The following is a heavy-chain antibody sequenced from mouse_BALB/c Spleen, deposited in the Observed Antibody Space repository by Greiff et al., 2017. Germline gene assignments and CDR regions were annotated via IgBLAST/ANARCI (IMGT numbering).Heavy chain of an antibody. CDR3: AREGNYGGAMDY. D-gene: IGHD1-1*02. J-gene: IGHJ4*01. Sequence: EVKLVESGGGLVKPGGSLKLSCAASGFTFSDYYMYWVRQTPEKRLEWVATISDGGSYTYYPDSVKGRFTISRDNAKNNLYLQMSSLKSEDTAMYYCAREGNYGGAMDYWGQGTSVTVSS. V-gene: IGHV5-4*02. CDR1: GFTFSDYY. CDR2: ISDGGSYT.